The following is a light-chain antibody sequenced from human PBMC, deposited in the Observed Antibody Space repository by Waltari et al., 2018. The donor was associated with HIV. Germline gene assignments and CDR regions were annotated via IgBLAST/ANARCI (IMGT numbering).Light chain of an antibody. Sequence: QSVLTQPPSVSGAPGQRVTISCTGSSSTIGAGYDVHWYQQLPGTAPKLLIYDNTNRPSGVPDRISGSKSGTSASLAITGLQAEDEADYYCQSYDSSLSGYVFGTGTKVTVL. J-gene: IGLJ1*01. V-gene: IGLV1-40*01. CDR3: QSYDSSLSGYV. CDR2: DNT. CDR1: SSTIGAGYD.